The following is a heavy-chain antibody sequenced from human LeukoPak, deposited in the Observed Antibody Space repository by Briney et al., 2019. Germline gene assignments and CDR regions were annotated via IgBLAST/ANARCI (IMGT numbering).Heavy chain of an antibody. CDR2: IYNSGST. Sequence: SETLSLTCTVSGGSINSYYWNWIRQPPGKGLEWIGYIYNSGSTNYNPSLKSRVTISVDTSKNQFSLKLSSVTAADTAVYYCARGTYYDYVWGSYRYTSYFDYWGQGTLVTVSS. D-gene: IGHD3-16*02. CDR1: GGSINSYY. CDR3: ARGTYYDYVWGSYRYTSYFDY. V-gene: IGHV4-59*01. J-gene: IGHJ4*02.